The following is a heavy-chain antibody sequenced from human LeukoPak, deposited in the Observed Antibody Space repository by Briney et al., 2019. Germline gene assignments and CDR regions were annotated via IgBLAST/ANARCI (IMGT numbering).Heavy chain of an antibody. CDR2: INHSGST. CDR3: ARGKRAVYFFGSGSYTEGNYGLDV. J-gene: IGHJ6*04. Sequence: SETLSLTCAVYGGSSSGYYWSWIRQPPGKGLEWIGEINHSGSTNYNPSLKSRVAISVDTSTNLFSLNLSSVTAADTAVYYCARGKRAVYFFGSGSYTEGNYGLDVWGKGTTVTVSS. D-gene: IGHD3-10*01. V-gene: IGHV4-34*01. CDR1: GGSSSGYY.